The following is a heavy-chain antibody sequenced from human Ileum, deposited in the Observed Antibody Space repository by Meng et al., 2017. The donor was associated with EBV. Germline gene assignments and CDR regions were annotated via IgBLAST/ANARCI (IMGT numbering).Heavy chain of an antibody. CDR3: ARESYSDSSGYYSLDY. CDR1: GGSISSSNW. V-gene: IGHV4-4*02. Sequence: QGQLQVSVPGLGKPSGTLSLTCAVSGGSISSSNWWSWVRQAPGKGLEWIGEIQHTESTNYNPSLKSRVTISVDKSKNQFSLKLSSVTAADTAVYYCARESYSDSSGYYSLDYWGQGSLVTVSS. CDR2: IQHTEST. J-gene: IGHJ4*02. D-gene: IGHD3-22*01.